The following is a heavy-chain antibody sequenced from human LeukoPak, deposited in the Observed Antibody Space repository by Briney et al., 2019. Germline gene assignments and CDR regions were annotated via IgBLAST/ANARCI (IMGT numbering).Heavy chain of an antibody. V-gene: IGHV4-61*02. CDR1: GGSISSGSYY. J-gene: IGHJ4*02. Sequence: PSQTLSLTCTVSGGSISSGSYYWSWIRQPAGKGLEWIGRIYTSGSTDYNPSLKSRVTISVDTSKNQFSLKLSSVTAADTAVYYCARAIGVGGSYGGAFFDYWGQGTLVTVSS. CDR2: IYTSGST. D-gene: IGHD1-26*01. CDR3: ARAIGVGGSYGGAFFDY.